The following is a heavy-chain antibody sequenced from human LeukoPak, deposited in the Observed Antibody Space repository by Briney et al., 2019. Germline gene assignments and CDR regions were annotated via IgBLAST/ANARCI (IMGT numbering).Heavy chain of an antibody. CDR2: IYHSGST. CDR1: GGSISSISSSSYY. CDR3: AREKYDFWSGYPAYFDY. Sequence: SETLSLTCTVSGGSISSISSSSYYWGWIRQPPGKGLECIGSIYHSGSTYYNPSLKSRVTISVDTSKNQFSLKLSSVTAADTAVYYCAREKYDFWSGYPAYFDYWGQGTLVTVSS. D-gene: IGHD3-3*01. V-gene: IGHV4-39*02. J-gene: IGHJ4*02.